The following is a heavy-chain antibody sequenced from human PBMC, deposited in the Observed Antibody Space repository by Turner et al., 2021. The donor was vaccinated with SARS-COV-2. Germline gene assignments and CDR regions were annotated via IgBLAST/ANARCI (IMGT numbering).Heavy chain of an antibody. CDR3: AKGGGLDYTNWFDS. CDR2: ISWNSGSI. Sequence: EVQLVESGGGLVQPGRSLRLSCAASGFTFDDYAMHWVRQAPGKGLEWVSGISWNSGSIGYADSVKVRFTISRDNAKNSLYLQMNSLRAEDTALYYCAKGGGLDYTNWFDSWGQGTLVTVSS. V-gene: IGHV3-9*01. D-gene: IGHD4-4*01. J-gene: IGHJ5*01. CDR1: GFTFDDYA.